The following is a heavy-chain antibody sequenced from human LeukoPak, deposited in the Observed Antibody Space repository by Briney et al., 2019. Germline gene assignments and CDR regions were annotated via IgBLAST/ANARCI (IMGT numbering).Heavy chain of an antibody. CDR1: GFTFSSYW. CDR3: AKRRGLELTYYYYMDV. J-gene: IGHJ6*03. V-gene: IGHV3-74*01. CDR2: IKSDGST. Sequence: GGSLRLSCAASGFTFSSYWMHWVRQTPGKGLMWVSRIKSDGSTIYADSVKGRFTISRDNAKNTLYLQMNSLRADDTAVYYCAKRRGLELTYYYYMDVWGKGTTVTVSS. D-gene: IGHD1-7*01.